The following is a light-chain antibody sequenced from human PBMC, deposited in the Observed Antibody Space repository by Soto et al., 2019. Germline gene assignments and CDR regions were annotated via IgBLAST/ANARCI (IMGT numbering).Light chain of an antibody. Sequence: LRQSPGTLSLSLEERGTLSGKASQSVSRANLPWYPQKPGQAPRLLIHGASSRATGIRDRFSGSGSGTVAHPTLNPLEPDAFAVYYSHKYGNPPQPFGQGTKVDIK. CDR2: GAS. V-gene: IGKV3-20*01. J-gene: IGKJ1*01. CDR3: HKYGNPPQP. CDR1: QSVSRAN.